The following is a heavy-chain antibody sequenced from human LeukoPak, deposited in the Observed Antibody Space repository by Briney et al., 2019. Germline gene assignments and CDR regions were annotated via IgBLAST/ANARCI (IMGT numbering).Heavy chain of an antibody. CDR2: ISWNSGSI. Sequence: PGGSLRLSCAASGFTFDDYATHWVRQAPGKGLEWVSGISWNSGSIGYADSVKGRFTISRDNAKNSLYLQMNSLRAEDMALYYCAKDTSSGWYGKNAFDIWGQGTMVTVSS. D-gene: IGHD6-19*01. CDR3: AKDTSSGWYGKNAFDI. V-gene: IGHV3-9*03. CDR1: GFTFDDYA. J-gene: IGHJ3*02.